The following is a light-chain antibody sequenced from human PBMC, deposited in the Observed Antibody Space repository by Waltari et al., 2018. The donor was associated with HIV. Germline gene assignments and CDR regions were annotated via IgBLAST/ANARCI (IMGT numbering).Light chain of an antibody. Sequence: SYALTQPPSVSVSPGQTASITCSGDKLGDKFVSWYQQKPGQSPVLVIYQDTKRPSGIPGRVSGSNSGNTATLTIGGTQAMDEADFYCQAWDSITVVFAGGTKLTVL. CDR2: QDT. V-gene: IGLV3-1*01. CDR1: KLGDKF. J-gene: IGLJ2*01. CDR3: QAWDSITVV.